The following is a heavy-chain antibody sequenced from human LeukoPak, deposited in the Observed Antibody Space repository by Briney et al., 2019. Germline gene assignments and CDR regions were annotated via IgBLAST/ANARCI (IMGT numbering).Heavy chain of an antibody. D-gene: IGHD3-10*01. CDR2: IYYSGST. CDR1: GGSISSGGYY. Sequence: SETLSLTCTVSGGSISSGGYYWSWIRQHPGKGLEWVGYIYYSGSTHYNPSLKSRVTISVDTSKNQFSLKLSSVTAADTAVYYCARGRQVSGSPIFDYWGQGTLVTVSS. V-gene: IGHV4-31*03. J-gene: IGHJ4*02. CDR3: ARGRQVSGSPIFDY.